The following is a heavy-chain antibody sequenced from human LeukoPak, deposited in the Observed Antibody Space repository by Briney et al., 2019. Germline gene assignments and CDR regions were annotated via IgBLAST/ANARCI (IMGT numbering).Heavy chain of an antibody. Sequence: GGSLRLSCAASGFTFDDYGMSWVRQAPGKGPEWVSGMNWNGATTGYVHSVKGRFTISRDNPKNTLYLQMNSLRAEDTAVYYCAKDATPALGTVYMDVWGKGTTVTISS. J-gene: IGHJ6*03. CDR3: AKDATPALGTVYMDV. CDR2: MNWNGATT. V-gene: IGHV3-20*04. CDR1: GFTFDDYG. D-gene: IGHD6-13*01.